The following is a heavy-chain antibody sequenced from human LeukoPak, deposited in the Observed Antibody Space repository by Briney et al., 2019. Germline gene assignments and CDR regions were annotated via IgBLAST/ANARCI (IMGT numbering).Heavy chain of an antibody. Sequence: ASVKVSCKAYGYTFTSSYMLWVRQAPGQGLEWMGIINPSGGSTSYAQKFQGRVTMTRDMSTSTVYMELSSLRSEDTAVYYCARDRMGAIEGDFDYWGQGTLVTVSS. CDR2: INPSGGST. J-gene: IGHJ4*02. CDR3: ARDRMGAIEGDFDY. D-gene: IGHD1-26*01. V-gene: IGHV1-46*01. CDR1: GYTFTSSY.